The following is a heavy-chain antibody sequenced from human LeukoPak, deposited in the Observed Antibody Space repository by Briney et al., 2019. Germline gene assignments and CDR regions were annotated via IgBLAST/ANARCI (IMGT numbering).Heavy chain of an antibody. CDR1: GDSINSGSYC. CDR3: AREVIAAHNWFDP. Sequence: ASETLSLTCTVSGDSINSGSYCWSWIRQPAGKGLEWIGRFCTSGSTNYNPSLKSRVTISVDTSKNQFSLKLNSVTAADSAVYYCAREVIAAHNWFDPWGQGTLVTVSS. V-gene: IGHV4-61*02. CDR2: FCTSGST. D-gene: IGHD6-6*01. J-gene: IGHJ5*02.